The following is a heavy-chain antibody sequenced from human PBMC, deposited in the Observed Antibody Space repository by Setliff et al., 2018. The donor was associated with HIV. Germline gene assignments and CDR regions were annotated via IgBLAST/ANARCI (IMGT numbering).Heavy chain of an antibody. CDR3: ARHSGLGGYYSPFDY. D-gene: IGHD3-22*01. Sequence: SETLSLTCTVSGNSINSGGYYWSWIRHRPGKGLEWIGYIYYSGSTYYNPSLKSRVTISVDTSKNQFSLKLSSVTAADTAVYYCARHSGLGGYYSPFDYWGPGTLVTVSS. J-gene: IGHJ4*02. V-gene: IGHV4-30-4*08. CDR1: GNSINSGGYY. CDR2: IYYSGST.